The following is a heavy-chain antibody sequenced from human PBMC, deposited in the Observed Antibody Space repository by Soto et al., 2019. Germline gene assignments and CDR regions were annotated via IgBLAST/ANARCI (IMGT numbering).Heavy chain of an antibody. J-gene: IGHJ3*02. CDR2: IYHSGST. Sequence: PSETLSLTCAVSGGSISSSNWWSWVRQPPGKGLEWIGEIYHSGSTNYNPSLKSRVTISVDKSKNQFSLKLSSVTAADTAVYYCAADSGSYWRAFDIWGQGTMVTVSS. CDR3: AADSGSYWRAFDI. V-gene: IGHV4-4*02. CDR1: GGSISSSNW. D-gene: IGHD1-26*01.